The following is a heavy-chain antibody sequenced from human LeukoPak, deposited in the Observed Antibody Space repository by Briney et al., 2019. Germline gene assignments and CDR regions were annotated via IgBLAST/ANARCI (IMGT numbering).Heavy chain of an antibody. CDR1: GGTFSIYA. CDR3: ARELESEYCGGDCPHTNWFDP. Sequence: ASVKVSCKASGGTFSIYAISWGRQAPGQGLEWMGGIIPIFGTANYAQKFQGRVTITADESTSTAYMELSGLRSEDTAVYYCARELESEYCGGDCPHTNWFDPWGQGTLVTVSS. CDR2: IIPIFGTA. D-gene: IGHD2-21*01. V-gene: IGHV1-69*13. J-gene: IGHJ5*02.